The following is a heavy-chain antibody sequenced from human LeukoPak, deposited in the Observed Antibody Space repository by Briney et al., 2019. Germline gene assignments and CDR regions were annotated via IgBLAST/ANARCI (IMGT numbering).Heavy chain of an antibody. D-gene: IGHD3-9*01. CDR2: VSSDSTGI. Sequence: GGSLRLSCAASGFTLSTDSMNWVRQAPGKRPEWISYVSSDSTGIYYADSVKGRFTISRDNAKNSLFLQMDSLRVEDTAVYYCASNSLTRAKGTDYWGQGTLVTVSS. CDR1: GFTLSTDS. V-gene: IGHV3-48*01. CDR3: ASNSLTRAKGTDY. J-gene: IGHJ4*02.